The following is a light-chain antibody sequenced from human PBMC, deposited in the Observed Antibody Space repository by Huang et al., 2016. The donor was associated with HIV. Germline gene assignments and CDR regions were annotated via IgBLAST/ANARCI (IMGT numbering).Light chain of an antibody. CDR1: QTIKYY. V-gene: IGKV1-39*01. CDR2: AAS. Sequence: IRMTQSPSSLSASVGDRVTITCRASQTIKYYLNWYQQKPGKAPDLLIYAASSLHSGVPSSCSGSGSGTDFTLTISSLQPEDFATYYCQQSYTTPVTFGGGTKVEI. J-gene: IGKJ4*01. CDR3: QQSYTTPVT.